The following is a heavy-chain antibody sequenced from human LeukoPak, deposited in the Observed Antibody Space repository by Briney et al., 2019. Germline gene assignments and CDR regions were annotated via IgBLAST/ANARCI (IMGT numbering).Heavy chain of an antibody. Sequence: PGGSLRLSCAASGFTFSGSAMHWVRQASGRGREWVGRIRSKANNHATAYSASVRGRFTISRDDSKNTAYLQMNSLKIEDTAVYYCTSQAGYSSSWYNWGHGTLVTVSS. V-gene: IGHV3-73*01. CDR1: GFTFSGSA. D-gene: IGHD6-13*01. CDR3: TSQAGYSSSWYN. J-gene: IGHJ4*01. CDR2: IRSKANNHAT.